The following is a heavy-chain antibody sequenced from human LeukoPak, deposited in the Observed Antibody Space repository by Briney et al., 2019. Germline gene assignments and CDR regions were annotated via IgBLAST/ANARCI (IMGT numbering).Heavy chain of an antibody. V-gene: IGHV1-8*01. CDR2: MNPNSGNT. CDR3: ARGRRGLRFLEWLFSY. J-gene: IGHJ4*02. Sequence: ASVKVSCKASGYTFTSYDINWVRQATGQGLEWMGWMNPNSGNTGYAQKFQGRVTMTRNTSISTAYMVLSSLRSEDTAVYYCARGRRGLRFLEWLFSYWGQGTLVTVSS. CDR1: GYTFTSYD. D-gene: IGHD3-3*01.